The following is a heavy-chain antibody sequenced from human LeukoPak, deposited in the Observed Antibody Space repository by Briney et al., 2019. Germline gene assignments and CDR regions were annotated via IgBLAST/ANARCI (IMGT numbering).Heavy chain of an antibody. CDR2: ISGSGGTI. CDR3: AKYGFALNHRALYYFYSVDV. V-gene: IGHV3-11*01. J-gene: IGHJ6*03. D-gene: IGHD1-14*01. CDR1: GFTFSDYY. Sequence: GGSLRLSCAASGFTFSDYYMNWVRQAPGRGLEWISYISGSGGTINYADSLKGRFTISRDNAKNSVYLQMNSLRAEDTAVYYWAKYGFALNHRALYYFYSVDVWGKGATVTASS.